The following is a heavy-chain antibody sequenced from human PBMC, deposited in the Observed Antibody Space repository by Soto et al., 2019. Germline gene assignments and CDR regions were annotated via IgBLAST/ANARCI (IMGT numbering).Heavy chain of an antibody. J-gene: IGHJ4*02. CDR3: AEDSGSYYSPFDY. Sequence: PGGSLRLSCAASGFTFSSYAMSWVRQAPGKGLEWVSGISANGDSTYYADSVKGRFTISRDNSKNTLYLQVNSLRDEDTARYYCAEDSGSYYSPFDYRGLGTLVTVSS. V-gene: IGHV3-23*01. CDR1: GFTFSSYA. CDR2: ISANGDST. D-gene: IGHD1-26*01.